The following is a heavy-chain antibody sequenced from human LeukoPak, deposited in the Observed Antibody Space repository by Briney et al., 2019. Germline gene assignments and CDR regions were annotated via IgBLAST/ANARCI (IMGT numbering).Heavy chain of an antibody. CDR2: INSDGSST. CDR1: GFTFSSYW. Sequence: GGSLRLSCAASGFTFSSYWMHWVRQAPGKGLVWVSRINSDGSSTSYADSVKGRFTISRDNAKNTLYLQMSSLRAEDTAVYYCARGPPYSGWFDYWGQGTLVTVSS. D-gene: IGHD6-19*01. CDR3: ARGPPYSGWFDY. V-gene: IGHV3-74*01. J-gene: IGHJ4*02.